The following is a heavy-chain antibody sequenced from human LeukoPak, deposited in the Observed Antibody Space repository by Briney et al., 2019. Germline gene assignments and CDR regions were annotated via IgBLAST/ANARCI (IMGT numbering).Heavy chain of an antibody. D-gene: IGHD3-10*01. Sequence: GRSLRLSCAASGFTFSSYGMHWVRQAPGKGLEWVAFIRYDGSNKYYADSVKGRFTISRDNSKNTLYLQMNSLRAEDTAVYYCAKDHYYGSGNPDYWGQGTLVTVSS. J-gene: IGHJ4*02. CDR2: IRYDGSNK. CDR3: AKDHYYGSGNPDY. CDR1: GFTFSSYG. V-gene: IGHV3-30*02.